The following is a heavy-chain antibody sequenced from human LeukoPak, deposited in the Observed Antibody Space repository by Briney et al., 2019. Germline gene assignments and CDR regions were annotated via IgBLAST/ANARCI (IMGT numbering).Heavy chain of an antibody. V-gene: IGHV4-39*01. Sequence: SETLSLTCTVSGGSISSSSYYWRWIRQPPGKVLEWIGSIYYSGSTYYNPSLKSRVTISVDTSKNQFSLKLSSVTAADTAVYDCAQYCSGGSCVRRAFDIWGQGTMVTVSS. D-gene: IGHD2-15*01. CDR3: AQYCSGGSCVRRAFDI. CDR2: IYYSGST. CDR1: GGSISSSSYY. J-gene: IGHJ3*02.